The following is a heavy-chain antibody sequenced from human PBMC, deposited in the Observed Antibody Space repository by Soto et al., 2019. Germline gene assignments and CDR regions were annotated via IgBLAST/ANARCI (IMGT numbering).Heavy chain of an antibody. J-gene: IGHJ5*02. V-gene: IGHV4-34*01. CDR1: GGSFSGYY. Sequence: SETLSLTCAVYGGSFSGYYWSWIRQPPGKGLEWIGEINHSGSTNYNPSLKSRVTISVDTSKNQFSLRLSSVTAADTAVYYCARGAPYYGSGSYPWFDPWGQGTLVTVSS. CDR3: ARGAPYYGSGSYPWFDP. CDR2: INHSGST. D-gene: IGHD3-10*01.